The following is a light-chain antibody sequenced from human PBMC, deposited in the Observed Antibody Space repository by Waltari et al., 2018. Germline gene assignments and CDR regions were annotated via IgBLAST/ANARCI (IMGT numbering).Light chain of an antibody. J-gene: IGKJ5*01. V-gene: IGKV3-20*01. CDR2: GAS. CDR1: QTVSSCY. Sequence: EIVLTQSPGTLSLSPGERATLSCRASQTVSSCYLAWYQQKPGQAPRLLIYGASSRATGIPDRFSGRGSGTDFTLTISRLEPEDFAVYYCQQYGSSPLITFGQGTRLEIK. CDR3: QQYGSSPLIT.